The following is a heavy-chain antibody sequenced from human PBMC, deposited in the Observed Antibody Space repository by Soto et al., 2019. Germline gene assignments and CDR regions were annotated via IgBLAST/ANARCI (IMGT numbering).Heavy chain of an antibody. CDR1: GFTFSNYA. CDR3: ASLPRGQAVRVYYYDVDV. J-gene: IGHJ6*02. Sequence: EVQLLESGGGLVQPGGSLRLSCEVSGFTFSNYAMSWVRQAPGKGPEWVSSVSDDSDSTNYADSVNGRFTISRDNSKNTLYLQLNSLRVEDTAVYYCASLPRGQAVRVYYYDVDVWGQGTTVTVSS. D-gene: IGHD2-15*01. CDR2: VSDDSDST. V-gene: IGHV3-23*01.